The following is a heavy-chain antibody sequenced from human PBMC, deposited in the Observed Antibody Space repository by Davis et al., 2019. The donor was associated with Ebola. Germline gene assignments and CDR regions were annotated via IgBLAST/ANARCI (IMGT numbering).Heavy chain of an antibody. CDR2: INPSGGRT. V-gene: IGHV1-46*01. D-gene: IGHD3-10*01. CDR3: AGAPTWSEINYYCLDY. J-gene: IGHJ4*02. Sequence: ASVKVSCKASGYTFTGYYMHWVRQAPGQGLEWMGIINPSGGRTTYAQKFQGRVTMTRDTSTSTVYMELSRLRSADTAVYYCAGAPTWSEINYYCLDYWGQGTLVTVSS. CDR1: GYTFTGYY.